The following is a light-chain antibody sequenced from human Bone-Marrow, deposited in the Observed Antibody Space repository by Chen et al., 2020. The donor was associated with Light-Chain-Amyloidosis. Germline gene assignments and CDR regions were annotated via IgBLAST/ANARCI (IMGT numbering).Light chain of an antibody. V-gene: IGLV6-57*01. CDR3: QSYQGSSQGV. CDR1: GGSIATNY. Sequence: NFMLTQPHSVSESPGKTVIISCTRSGGSIATNYVQGYQQRAGSSPTTVIYEYDQRPSGVPDRFSGSIDTSSNSASLTISGLKTEDEADYYCQSYQGSSQGVFGGGTKLTVL. J-gene: IGLJ3*02. CDR2: EYD.